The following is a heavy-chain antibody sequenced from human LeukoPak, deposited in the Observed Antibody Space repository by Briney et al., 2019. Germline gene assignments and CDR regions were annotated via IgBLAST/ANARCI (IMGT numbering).Heavy chain of an antibody. D-gene: IGHD4-23*01. CDR3: ARDTPTDYPGRYYYYYYMDV. CDR1: GYTFTSYY. J-gene: IGHJ6*03. CDR2: INPSGGST. V-gene: IGHV1-46*01. Sequence: ASVKVSCKASGYTFTSYYMHWVRQAPGQGLEWMGIINPSGGSTSYAQKFQGRVTMTRDESTSTAYMELSSLRSEDTAVYYCARDTPTDYPGRYYYYYYMDVWGKGTTVTVSS.